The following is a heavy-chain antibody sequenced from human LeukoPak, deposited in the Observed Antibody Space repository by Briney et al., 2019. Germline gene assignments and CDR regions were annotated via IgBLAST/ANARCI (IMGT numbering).Heavy chain of an antibody. Sequence: GGSLRLSCAASGFIFSTYAMSWVRQAPGQGLEWVSSIGSSGVTTYYTDSVKGRFTISRDNSKNTLYLQMNSLRAEDTAIYYCAIIFSSVTTGGSWGQGTLVTVSS. J-gene: IGHJ5*02. CDR1: GFIFSTYA. CDR2: IGSSGVTT. D-gene: IGHD4-17*01. V-gene: IGHV3-23*01. CDR3: AIIFSSVTTGGS.